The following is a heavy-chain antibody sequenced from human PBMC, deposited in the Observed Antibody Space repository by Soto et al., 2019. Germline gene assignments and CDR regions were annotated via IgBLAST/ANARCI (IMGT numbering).Heavy chain of an antibody. CDR1: GDTFTANY. D-gene: IGHD1-26*01. CDR3: ARDRAKGGGSAGFDS. J-gene: IGHJ4*02. CDR2: INPKSGGT. V-gene: IGHV1-2*02. Sequence: QVQLVQSGAEVKKPGASVKVSCKASGDTFTANYIHWVRQAPGQGFEWMGWINPKSGGTNYPQKLQGRGTMTRATSLSTVSMTLTRLTSEDTAVYYCARDRAKGGGSAGFDSWGQGTLVTVSS.